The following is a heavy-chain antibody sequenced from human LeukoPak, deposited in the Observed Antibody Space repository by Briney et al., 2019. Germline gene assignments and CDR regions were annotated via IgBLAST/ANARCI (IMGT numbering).Heavy chain of an antibody. Sequence: GGSLRLSCAASGFTFSSYSMNWVRQAPGKGLEWVSSISSSSSYIYYADSVKGRFTISRDNAKNSLYLQMNSLRAEDTAVYYCARGNDYGGNAVDYWGQGTLVTVSS. V-gene: IGHV3-21*01. D-gene: IGHD4-23*01. J-gene: IGHJ4*02. CDR3: ARGNDYGGNAVDY. CDR2: ISSSSSYI. CDR1: GFTFSSYS.